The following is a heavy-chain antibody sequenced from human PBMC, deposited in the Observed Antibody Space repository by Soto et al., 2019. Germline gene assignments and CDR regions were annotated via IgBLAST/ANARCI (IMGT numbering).Heavy chain of an antibody. CDR1: GFTFSSYA. J-gene: IGHJ4*02. CDR3: AKDESAWYFDY. D-gene: IGHD3-3*01. V-gene: IGHV3-23*01. Sequence: GGSLSLSCAASGFTFSSYAMSWVRQVPGWGLEWVSGISGIGSSTNYADSVKGRFTISRDNSKNTLFLQMNSLRAEDTAVYFCAKDESAWYFDYWGQGTLVTVSS. CDR2: ISGIGSST.